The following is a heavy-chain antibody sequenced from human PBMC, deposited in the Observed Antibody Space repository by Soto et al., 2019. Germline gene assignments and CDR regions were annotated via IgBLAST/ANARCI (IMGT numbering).Heavy chain of an antibody. J-gene: IGHJ6*03. CDR2: INPYNGYT. CDR3: ARGLGDYDFWSAQSPPYYMDV. V-gene: IGHV1-18*01. D-gene: IGHD3-3*01. CDR1: GYTFIHYG. Sequence: ASVKVSCKTAGYTFIHYGITWVRQAPGQGLEWMGWINPYNGYTDYAQNLQGRVTMTTDTSTTTAYMELRSLRSDDTAVYYCARGLGDYDFWSAQSPPYYMDVWGKGTTVTVSS.